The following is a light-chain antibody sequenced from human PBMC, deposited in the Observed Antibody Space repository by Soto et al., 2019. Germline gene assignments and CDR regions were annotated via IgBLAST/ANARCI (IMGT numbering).Light chain of an antibody. Sequence: QSSLTHPASLSGSPGQSITISCSGTSSDVGSYSHVAWYQQFPGKTPKLIIYEVTYRPSGVSHRFSASKSGNTASLTISGLQAGDEADYYCISYTGSSTSYVFGTGTKVTVL. V-gene: IGLV2-14*01. CDR3: ISYTGSSTSYV. CDR1: SSDVGSYSH. CDR2: EVT. J-gene: IGLJ1*01.